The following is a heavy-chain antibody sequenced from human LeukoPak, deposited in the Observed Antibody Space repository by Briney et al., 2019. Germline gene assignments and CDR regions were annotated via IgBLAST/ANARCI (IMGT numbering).Heavy chain of an antibody. D-gene: IGHD6-6*01. Sequence: ASVKVSCKASGGAFSSYAISWVRQAPGQGLEWMGGIIPIFGTANYAQKFQGRVTITADESTSTAYMELSSLRSEDTAVYCCARLPLRSIAVGYYGMDVWGQGTTVTVSS. CDR1: GGAFSSYA. CDR3: ARLPLRSIAVGYYGMDV. CDR2: IIPIFGTA. J-gene: IGHJ6*02. V-gene: IGHV1-69*01.